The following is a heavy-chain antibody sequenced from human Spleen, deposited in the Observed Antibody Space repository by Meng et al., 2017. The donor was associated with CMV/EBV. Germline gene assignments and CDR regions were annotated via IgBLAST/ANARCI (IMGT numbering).Heavy chain of an antibody. V-gene: IGHV1-2*02. CDR2: IHPHRGDT. CDR1: GYTCTADY. D-gene: IGHD7-27*01. Sequence: VSCRASGYTCTADYFHWVRQAPGQGLEWMGWIHPHRGDTNYAQQFQGRVTLTRDTSINTGYMELTRLTSDDTAVYYSARDNNWGPDYWGQGTLVTVSS. J-gene: IGHJ4*02. CDR3: ARDNNWGPDY.